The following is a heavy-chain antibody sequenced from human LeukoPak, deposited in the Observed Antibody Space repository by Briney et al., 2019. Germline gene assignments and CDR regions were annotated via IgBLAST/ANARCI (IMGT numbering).Heavy chain of an antibody. CDR1: GFTLSSYW. Sequence: GGSLRLSCAASGFTLSSYWMHWVRQAPGMGLVWVSRINTDGSTTTYADSVKGRFTISRDNAKNTLYLQMNTLRAEDTAIYYCARSSGYVDYWGQGTLVTVSS. J-gene: IGHJ4*02. V-gene: IGHV3-74*01. CDR2: INTDGSTT. D-gene: IGHD6-19*01. CDR3: ARSSGYVDY.